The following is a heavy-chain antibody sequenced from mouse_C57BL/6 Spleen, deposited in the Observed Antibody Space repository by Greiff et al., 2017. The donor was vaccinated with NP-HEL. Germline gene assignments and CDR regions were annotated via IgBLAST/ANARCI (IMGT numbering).Heavy chain of an antibody. J-gene: IGHJ2*01. CDR1: GYTFTSYW. D-gene: IGHD1-1*01. Sequence: VQLQQSGAELVKPGASVKLSCKASGYTFTSYWMHWVKQRPGRGLAWIGRLAPNSGGTTCNEKFKSKATLTVDKPSSTAYMQLSSRTPEDSAVLYLAECTAVVATDYWGKCTTPTVAP. CDR2: LAPNSGGT. V-gene: IGHV1-72*01. CDR3: AECTAVVATDY.